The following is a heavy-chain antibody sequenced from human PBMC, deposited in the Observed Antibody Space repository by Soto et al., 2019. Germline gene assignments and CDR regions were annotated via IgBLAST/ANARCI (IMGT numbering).Heavy chain of an antibody. V-gene: IGHV3-53*01. D-gene: IGHD3-22*01. CDR1: GFTFSSYA. CDR3: ARRPLNSNGAY. J-gene: IGHJ4*02. CDR2: IYSSGST. Sequence: PGGSLRLSCAASGFTFSSYAMHWVRQAPGKGLEWVSLIYSSGSTHYADSVKGRFTISRDNSKNTVHLQMNTLRAEDTAVYYCARRPLNSNGAYWGQGTLVTVSS.